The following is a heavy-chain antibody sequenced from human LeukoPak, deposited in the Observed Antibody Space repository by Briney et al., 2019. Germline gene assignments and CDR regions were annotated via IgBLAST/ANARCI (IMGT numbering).Heavy chain of an antibody. Sequence: PGGSLRLSCAASGFTFSSYGTHWVRQAPGKGLEWVAVISYDGSNKYYADSVKGRFTISRDNSKNTLYLQMNSLRAEDTAVYYCAKDRGLDYWGQGTLVTVSS. V-gene: IGHV3-30*18. CDR3: AKDRGLDY. CDR1: GFTFSSYG. CDR2: ISYDGSNK. D-gene: IGHD3-10*01. J-gene: IGHJ4*02.